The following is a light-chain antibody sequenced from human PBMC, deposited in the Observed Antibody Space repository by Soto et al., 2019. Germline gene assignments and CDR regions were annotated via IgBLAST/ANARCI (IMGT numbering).Light chain of an antibody. CDR1: QSVSSRY. CDR2: GAS. J-gene: IGKJ2*01. V-gene: IGKV3D-15*01. Sequence: EIVLTQSPGTLSLSPGERATLSCRASQSVSSRYLAWYQQKPGQAPRLLIYGASSRATGIPDRFSGSGSGTEFTLTISSLQSEDFAVYYCQQYNNWPLYTFGQGTKLEIK. CDR3: QQYNNWPLYT.